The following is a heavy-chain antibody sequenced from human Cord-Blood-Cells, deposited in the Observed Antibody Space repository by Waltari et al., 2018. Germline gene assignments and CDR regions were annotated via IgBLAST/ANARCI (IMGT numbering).Heavy chain of an antibody. J-gene: IGHJ4*02. CDR2: IIPIFGTA. CDR3: ARVRRLTGDRGYFDY. V-gene: IGHV1-69*01. CDR1: GDTFSRYA. Sequence: QVQLVQSGAEVKKPGSPVKVSCKASGDTFSRYATSWVRQAPGQGLEWMGGIIPIFGTANYAQKFQCRVTITADESTSTAYMELSSLRSEDTAVYYCARVRRLTGDRGYFDYWGQGTLVTVSS. D-gene: IGHD7-27*01.